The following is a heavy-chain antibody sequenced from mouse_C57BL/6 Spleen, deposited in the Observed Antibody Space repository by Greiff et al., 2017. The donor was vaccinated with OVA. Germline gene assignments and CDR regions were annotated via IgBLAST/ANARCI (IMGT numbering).Heavy chain of an antibody. CDR3: ARRDFDY. V-gene: IGHV1-7*01. Sequence: VQLQQSGAELAKPGASVKLSCKASGYTFTSYWMHWVKQRPGQGLEWIGYINPSSGYTKYNQKFKGKATLTADKSSSTAYMQLSSLTYEDSAVYYCARRDFDYWGQGTTLTVSS. J-gene: IGHJ2*01. CDR1: GYTFTSYW. CDR2: INPSSGYT.